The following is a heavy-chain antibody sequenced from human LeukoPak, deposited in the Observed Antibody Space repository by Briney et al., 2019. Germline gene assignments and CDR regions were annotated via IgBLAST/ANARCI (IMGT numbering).Heavy chain of an antibody. Sequence: ASVKVSCKASGYTFTSYDINWVRQATGQGLEWMGWMNPNSGNTGYAQKFQGRVTMTRNTSISTAYMELSSLRSEDTAVYYCARGLVAGPSDAFDIWGQGTMVTVSS. J-gene: IGHJ3*02. CDR3: ARGLVAGPSDAFDI. D-gene: IGHD2-15*01. CDR2: MNPNSGNT. V-gene: IGHV1-8*01. CDR1: GYTFTSYD.